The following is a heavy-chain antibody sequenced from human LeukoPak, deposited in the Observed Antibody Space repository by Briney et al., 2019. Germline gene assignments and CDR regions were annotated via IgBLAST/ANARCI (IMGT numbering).Heavy chain of an antibody. J-gene: IGHJ4*02. CDR2: ISGGGGEI. D-gene: IGHD1-1*01. V-gene: IGHV3-23*01. CDR3: STDLTTRSIACCDY. CDR1: EFAFSLYA. Sequence: GGSLRLSCAASEFAFSLYAMNWVRQAPGGGPERVSSISGGGGEICYADSVKGRFTISRDNSQNTLYLRMNSLRVEDTAIYYCSTDLTTRSIACCDYWGQATLVALRS.